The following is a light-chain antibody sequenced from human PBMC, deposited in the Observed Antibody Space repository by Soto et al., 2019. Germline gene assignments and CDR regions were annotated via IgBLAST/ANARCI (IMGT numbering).Light chain of an antibody. J-gene: IGKJ1*01. CDR3: QQYNTYWT. CDR2: KAS. V-gene: IGKV1-5*03. CDR1: QSISTW. Sequence: DIQMTQSPSTLSASVGDRVTITCRASQSISTWLAWYQQKAGKAPKLLIYKASILESWVPSRFSGSGSGTEFTLTISSLQPDDFATYYCQQYNTYWTFGQGTKVEIK.